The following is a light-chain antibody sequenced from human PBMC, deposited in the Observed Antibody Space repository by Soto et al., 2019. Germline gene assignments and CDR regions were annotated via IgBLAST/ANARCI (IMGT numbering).Light chain of an antibody. CDR2: DAS. Sequence: IQLTQSPSSLSASVGDRVTVTCRASEDITNYLAWYQQKAGKAPKLLIYDASTLHSGVPSRFSGSGSGTDFTLTISCLQSEDFATYYCQQYYSYPLTFGGGTKVDIK. CDR3: QQYYSYPLT. CDR1: EDITNY. V-gene: IGKV1-9*01. J-gene: IGKJ4*01.